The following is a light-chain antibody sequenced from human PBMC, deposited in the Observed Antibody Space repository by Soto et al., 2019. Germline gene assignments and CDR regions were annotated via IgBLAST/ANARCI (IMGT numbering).Light chain of an antibody. V-gene: IGKV1-9*01. Sequence: GDRVTITGRASQGIVTYLVWYQQKSGKAPTVLIYASSTLQTGVPSRFSGSGSGTDFSLTISSLHPEDVATYYCQQVDSYPRTFGQGTKVDI. J-gene: IGKJ1*01. CDR3: QQVDSYPRT. CDR2: ASS. CDR1: QGIVTY.